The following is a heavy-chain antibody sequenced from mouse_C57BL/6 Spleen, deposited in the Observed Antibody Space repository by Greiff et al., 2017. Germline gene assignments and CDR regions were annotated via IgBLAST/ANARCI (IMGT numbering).Heavy chain of an antibody. Sequence: QVQLKESGAELVRPGTSVKMSCKASGYTFTNYWIGWAKQRPGHGLEWIGDIYPGGGYTNYNEKFKGKATLTADKSSGTAYMQFSSLTSEDSAIYYCARYHGSVCAMDYWGQGTSVTVSS. D-gene: IGHD1-1*01. V-gene: IGHV1-63*01. CDR1: GYTFTNYW. J-gene: IGHJ4*01. CDR2: IYPGGGYT. CDR3: ARYHGSVCAMDY.